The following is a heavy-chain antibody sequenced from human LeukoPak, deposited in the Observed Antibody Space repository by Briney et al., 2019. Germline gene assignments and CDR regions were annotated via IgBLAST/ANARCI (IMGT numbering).Heavy chain of an antibody. CDR2: INPNDGST. CDR3: ARDLPRGPANY. V-gene: IGHV1-46*01. CDR1: GYTFTNYY. D-gene: IGHD2-2*01. Sequence: ASVKVSCKASGYTFTNYYLHWVRQGPGQGLEWMGIINPNDGSTSYGQEFQGRVTMTRDTSTSTVYMDVSSLRSEDTAVYYCARDLPRGPANYWGQGTLVTVSS. J-gene: IGHJ4*02.